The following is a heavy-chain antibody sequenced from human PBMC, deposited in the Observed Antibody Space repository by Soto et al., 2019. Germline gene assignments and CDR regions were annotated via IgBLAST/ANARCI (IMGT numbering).Heavy chain of an antibody. D-gene: IGHD3-22*01. CDR1: GFTFISYE. Sequence: SLFCAASGFTFISYEMNWVRQARGKVLEWVSYISSSGSTIYYADSVKGRFTISRDNAKNSLYLQMNSLRAEDTAVYYCARDRSTIVVVKDDAFDIWGQGTMGIVSS. CDR2: ISSSGSTI. CDR3: ARDRSTIVVVKDDAFDI. V-gene: IGHV3-48*03. J-gene: IGHJ3*02.